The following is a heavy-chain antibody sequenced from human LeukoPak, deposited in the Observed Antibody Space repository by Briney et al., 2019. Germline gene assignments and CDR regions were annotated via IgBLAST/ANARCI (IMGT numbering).Heavy chain of an antibody. Sequence: SVKVSCKASGGTFSSYAFSWVRPAPGQGLQWMGGIIPILGTTNYAQQFQGRVTMTTDESTSTAFMDLSSLRSEDTAIYYCATDDGSETKGFDSWGQGTLLTVSS. CDR3: ATDDGSETKGFDS. CDR1: GGTFSSYA. CDR2: IIPILGTT. J-gene: IGHJ5*01. V-gene: IGHV1-69*05.